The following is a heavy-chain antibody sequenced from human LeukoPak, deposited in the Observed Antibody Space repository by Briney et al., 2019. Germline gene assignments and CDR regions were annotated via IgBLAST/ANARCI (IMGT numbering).Heavy chain of an antibody. CDR3: ARDLRKEEDFDY. Sequence: PGGSLRLSCAASGFDFSNQAMSWVRQAPGKGLEWVSGISGGGGATYSADSVKGRFTISRDNSKDTMYLQMNSLRAEDTAVYYCARDLRKEEDFDYWGQGTLVTVSS. J-gene: IGHJ4*02. CDR1: GFDFSNQA. CDR2: ISGGGGAT. V-gene: IGHV3-23*01.